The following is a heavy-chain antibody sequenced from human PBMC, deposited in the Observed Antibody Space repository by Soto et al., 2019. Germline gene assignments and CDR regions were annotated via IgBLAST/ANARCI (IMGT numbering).Heavy chain of an antibody. J-gene: IGHJ3*02. CDR3: ARGGISFGDAFAI. D-gene: IGHD1-20*01. Sequence: PSETLSLTCTVSGGSISSYYWSWIRQPPGKGLEWIGYIYYSGSTNYNPSLKSRVTISVDTSKNQFSLKLSSVTAADTAVYYCARGGISFGDAFAIWGQGTMVTVSS. CDR2: IYYSGST. CDR1: GGSISSYY. V-gene: IGHV4-59*01.